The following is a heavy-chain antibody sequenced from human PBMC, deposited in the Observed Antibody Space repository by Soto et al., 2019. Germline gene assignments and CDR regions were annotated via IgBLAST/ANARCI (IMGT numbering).Heavy chain of an antibody. V-gene: IGHV3-30-3*01. D-gene: IGHD6-6*01. CDR2: ISYDGSNK. J-gene: IGHJ3*01. CDR3: AKDGQYRTDGFDV. CDR1: GFTFSSYA. Sequence: GGSLRLSCAASGFTFSSYAKHWVRQAPGKGLEWVAVISYDGSNKYYADSVKGRFTISRDNSKNTLDLIMNSLKVEDTALYYCAKDGQYRTDGFDVWGQGTMVTVS.